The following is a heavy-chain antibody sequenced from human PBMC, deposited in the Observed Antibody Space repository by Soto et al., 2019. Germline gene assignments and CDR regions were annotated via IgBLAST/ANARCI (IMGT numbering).Heavy chain of an antibody. CDR2: INHSGST. V-gene: IGHV4-34*01. D-gene: IGHD2-21*01. Sequence: PSETLSLTCAVYGGSFSGYYWSWIRQPPGKGLEWIGEINHSGSTNYNPSLKSRVTISVDTSKNQFSLKLSSVTAADTAVYYCARNVDTRLRPLDYWGQGTLVTVSS. CDR3: ARNVDTRLRPLDY. J-gene: IGHJ4*02. CDR1: GGSFSGYY.